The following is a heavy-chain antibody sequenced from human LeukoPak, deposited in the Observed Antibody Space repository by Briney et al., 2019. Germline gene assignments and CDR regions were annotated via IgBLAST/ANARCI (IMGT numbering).Heavy chain of an antibody. D-gene: IGHD6-13*01. CDR2: IYSGGST. CDR3: ARGVAAAGFDY. Sequence: PGGSLRLSCAASGFPVRSNYMSWVRQAPGKGLEWVSVIYSGGSTYYADSVKGRFTISRDNSKNTLYLQMNSLRAEDTAVYYCARGVAAAGFDYWGQGTLVTVSS. J-gene: IGHJ4*02. V-gene: IGHV3-53*01. CDR1: GFPVRSNY.